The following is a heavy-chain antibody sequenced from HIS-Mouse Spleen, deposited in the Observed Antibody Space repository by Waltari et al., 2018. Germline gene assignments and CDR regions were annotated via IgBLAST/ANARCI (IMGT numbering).Heavy chain of an antibody. CDR2: MNPNSGGT. CDR3: ARGSGRWELLLPNWFDP. J-gene: IGHJ5*02. V-gene: IGHV1-2*02. D-gene: IGHD1-26*01. CDR1: GYTFTGYY. Sequence: QVQLVQSGAEVKKPGASVKVSCKASGYTFTGYYMHWVRQAPGQGLEWMGWMNPNSGGTSYAQKFKGRVTMTRDTSISTAYMELSRLRSDDTAVYYCARGSGRWELLLPNWFDPWGQGTLVTVSS.